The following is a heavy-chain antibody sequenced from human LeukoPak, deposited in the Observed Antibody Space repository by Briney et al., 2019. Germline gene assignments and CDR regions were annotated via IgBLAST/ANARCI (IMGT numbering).Heavy chain of an antibody. Sequence: SETLSLTCTVSGGSISTYYWSWIRQPPGKGLEWIGYIYYTGSTSYNPSLKSRVTISVDTSKNQFSLKLSSVTAADTAVYYCARISGYYYGSGSYYNAFDYWGQGTLVTVSS. CDR2: IYYTGST. D-gene: IGHD3-10*01. CDR3: ARISGYYYGSGSYYNAFDY. CDR1: GGSISTYY. V-gene: IGHV4-59*12. J-gene: IGHJ4*02.